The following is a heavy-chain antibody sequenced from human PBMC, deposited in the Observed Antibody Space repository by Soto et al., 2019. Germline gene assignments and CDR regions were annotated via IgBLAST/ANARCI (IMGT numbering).Heavy chain of an antibody. Sequence: SLTLSLTCAVYGGSCSGYYWSWIRQPPGKGLEWIGEINHSGSTNYNPSPKSRVTISVDTSKNQFSLKLSSVTAADTAVYYCPYCSSTSCYYYYYMDVWGKGTTVTVSS. CDR2: INHSGST. CDR3: PYCSSTSCYYYYYMDV. D-gene: IGHD2-2*01. J-gene: IGHJ6*03. V-gene: IGHV4-34*01. CDR1: GGSCSGYY.